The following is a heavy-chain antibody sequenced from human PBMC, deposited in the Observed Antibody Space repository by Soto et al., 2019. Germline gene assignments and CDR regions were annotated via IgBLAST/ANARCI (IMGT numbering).Heavy chain of an antibody. CDR3: ATDPDP. J-gene: IGHJ5*02. V-gene: IGHV4-31*03. Sequence: PSETLSLTCTVSGGSITRGGYYWSWIRQQPGKGLEWIGYIYNSGTTYYNPSLKSRVTISVDTSKNQFSLKLTSVTAADTAVYYCATDPDPWGQGTLVTVSS. CDR1: GGSITRGGYY. CDR2: IYNSGTT.